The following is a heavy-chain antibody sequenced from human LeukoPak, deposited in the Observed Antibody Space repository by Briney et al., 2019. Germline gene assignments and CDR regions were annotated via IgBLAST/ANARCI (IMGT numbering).Heavy chain of an antibody. D-gene: IGHD3-3*01. J-gene: IGHJ4*02. Sequence: GGSLRLSCAVSGFTFSHYWMSWVRQAPGKGLEWVANIKPDGSDTYYMDSVEGRFTISRDNAMSSLYLQMNSLRAEGTAVYYCARVGYNNYDLDFWGQGTLVTVSS. CDR2: IKPDGSDT. CDR3: ARVGYNNYDLDF. CDR1: GFTFSHYW. V-gene: IGHV3-7*01.